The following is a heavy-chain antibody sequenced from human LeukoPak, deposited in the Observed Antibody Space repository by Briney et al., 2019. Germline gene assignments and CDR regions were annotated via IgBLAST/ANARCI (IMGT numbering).Heavy chain of an antibody. D-gene: IGHD3-3*01. Sequence: VASVKVSCKASGYTFTGYYMHWVRQAPGQGLEWMGWINPNSGGTNYAQKFQGRVTMTRDTSISTAYMELSRLRSDDTAVYYCARDSAHYDFWSGYSAWLDYWGQGTLVTVSS. V-gene: IGHV1-2*02. J-gene: IGHJ4*02. CDR2: INPNSGGT. CDR1: GYTFTGYY. CDR3: ARDSAHYDFWSGYSAWLDY.